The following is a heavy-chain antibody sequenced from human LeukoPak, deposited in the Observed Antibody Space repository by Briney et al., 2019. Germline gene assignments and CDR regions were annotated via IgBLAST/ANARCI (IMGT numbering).Heavy chain of an antibody. D-gene: IGHD6-19*01. CDR1: GYTFTSYG. V-gene: IGHV1-18*01. CDR3: AKTTAVAGTLFYYYYYMDV. J-gene: IGHJ6*03. CDR2: ISAYNGNT. Sequence: ASVKVSCKASGYTFTSYGISWVRQAPGQGLEWMGWISAYNGNTNYAQKLQGRVTMTTDTSTCTAYMELRSLRSDDTAVYYCAKTTAVAGTLFYYYYYMDVWGKGTTVTVSS.